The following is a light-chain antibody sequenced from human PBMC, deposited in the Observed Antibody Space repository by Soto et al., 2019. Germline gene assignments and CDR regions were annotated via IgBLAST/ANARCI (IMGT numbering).Light chain of an antibody. J-gene: IGLJ3*02. CDR3: VLYMGSGIWV. CDR1: SGSVSINSY. Sequence: QTVGTQEPSFSVSPGRTVTLTCGLSSGSVSINSYPSWYQQTPGQAPRTLIYSTNTRSSGVPDRFSGSILGNKAALTITGAQADDESDYYCVLYMGSGIWVFGGGTKLTVL. V-gene: IGLV8-61*01. CDR2: STN.